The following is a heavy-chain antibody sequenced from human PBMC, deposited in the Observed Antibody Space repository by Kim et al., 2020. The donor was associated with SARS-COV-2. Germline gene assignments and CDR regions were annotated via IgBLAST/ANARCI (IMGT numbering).Heavy chain of an antibody. D-gene: IGHD2-2*01. V-gene: IGHV4-31*02. Sequence: PSLKRRVILSVDTSNNQFSLRLSSVPAADTAVYYCARTYCTGTSCDWFDPWGQGTLVTVSS. J-gene: IGHJ5*02. CDR3: ARTYCTGTSCDWFDP.